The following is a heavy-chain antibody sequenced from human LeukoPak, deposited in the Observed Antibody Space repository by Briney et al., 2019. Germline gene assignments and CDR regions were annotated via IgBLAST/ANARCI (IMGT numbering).Heavy chain of an antibody. J-gene: IGHJ4*02. CDR2: ISHDGSNK. V-gene: IGHV3-30*03. CDR3: ARDLMGIAYRGAFYY. D-gene: IGHD6-13*01. Sequence: GGSLRLSCAASGFPFSDYGMYWVRQAPGKGLEWLAVISHDGSNKYYADSVKGRFTISRDNAKNSLYLQMNSLRAEDTAVYYCARDLMGIAYRGAFYYWGQGTLVTVSS. CDR1: GFPFSDYG.